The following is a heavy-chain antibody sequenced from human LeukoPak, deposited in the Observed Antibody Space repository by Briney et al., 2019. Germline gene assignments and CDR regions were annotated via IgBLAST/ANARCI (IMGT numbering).Heavy chain of an antibody. V-gene: IGHV3-21*06. CDR2: ISSSSSYI. Sequence: TGGSLRLSCAASGFTFSSYSMTWVRQAPGKGLEWVSSISSSSSYIYYADSVKGRFTISRDNAKNSLYLQMNSLRAEDTAVYYCASRYSSSSGLGYWGQGTLVTVSS. D-gene: IGHD6-6*01. CDR1: GFTFSSYS. CDR3: ASRYSSSSGLGY. J-gene: IGHJ4*02.